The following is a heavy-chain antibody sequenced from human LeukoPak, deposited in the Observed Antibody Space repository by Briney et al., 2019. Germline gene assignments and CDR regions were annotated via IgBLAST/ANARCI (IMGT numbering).Heavy chain of an antibody. CDR3: ARLCPLRYFDWLLETSNFDY. Sequence: PSETLSLTCAVYGGSFSGYYWSWIRQPPGKGLEWIGEINHSGSTNYNPSLKGRVTISVDTSKNQFSLKLSSVTAADTAVYYCARLCPLRYFDWLLETSNFDYWGQGTLVTVSS. V-gene: IGHV4-34*01. D-gene: IGHD3-9*01. CDR2: INHSGST. CDR1: GGSFSGYY. J-gene: IGHJ4*02.